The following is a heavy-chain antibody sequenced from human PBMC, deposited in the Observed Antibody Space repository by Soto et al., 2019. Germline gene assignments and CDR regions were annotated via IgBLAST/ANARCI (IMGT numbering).Heavy chain of an antibody. CDR1: GFTFSSYA. CDR3: ARDKSPYSSGWHNRHFDY. D-gene: IGHD6-19*01. V-gene: IGHV3-30-3*01. J-gene: IGHJ4*02. Sequence: QMQLVESEGGVVQPGRSLRLSCAASGFTFSSYAMHWVRQAPGKGLEWVAVISYDGSNKYYADSVKGRFTISRDNSKNTLYLQMNSLRAEDTAVYYCARDKSPYSSGWHNRHFDYWGQGTLVTVSS. CDR2: ISYDGSNK.